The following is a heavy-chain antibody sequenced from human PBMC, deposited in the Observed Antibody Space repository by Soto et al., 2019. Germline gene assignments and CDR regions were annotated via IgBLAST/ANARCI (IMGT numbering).Heavy chain of an antibody. CDR1: GFTFSGYA. Sequence: GGSLRLSCSTSGFTFSGYAMHWVRQAPRKGQENVSVIGNNGGSTYYADSVNGRFTISRDNSKNMLYLQMSSLRAEDTAVYYCVKALSARYNSAKAFDIWGQGTMVTVSS. CDR3: VKALSARYNSAKAFDI. V-gene: IGHV3-64D*06. D-gene: IGHD2-2*02. J-gene: IGHJ3*02. CDR2: IGNNGGST.